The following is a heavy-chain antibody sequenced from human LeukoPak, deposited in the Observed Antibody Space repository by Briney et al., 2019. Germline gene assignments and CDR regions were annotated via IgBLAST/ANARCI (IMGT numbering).Heavy chain of an antibody. CDR2: ISWNSGSI. V-gene: IGHV3-9*01. CDR1: GFTFDDYA. Sequence: HPGRSLRLSCAASGFTFDDYAMHWVRQAPGKGLEWVSGISWNSGSIGYADSVKGRFTISRDNAKNTLYLQMNSLRAEDTAVYYCAKGGYCSSTSCYRGAFDIWGQGTMVTVSS. J-gene: IGHJ3*02. D-gene: IGHD2-2*01. CDR3: AKGGYCSSTSCYRGAFDI.